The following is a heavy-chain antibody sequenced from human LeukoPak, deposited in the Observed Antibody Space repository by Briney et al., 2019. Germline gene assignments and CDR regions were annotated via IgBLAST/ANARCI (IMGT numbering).Heavy chain of an antibody. D-gene: IGHD6-6*01. J-gene: IGHJ6*02. CDR3: AKCSSSSPYYYYGMDV. CDR1: DFTVSRKF. Sequence: GGSLRLSCAASDFTVSRKFMSWVRQSPGKGLEWVSVIHGDDSTYYADSVKGRFTISRDNSKNTLYLQMNSLRAEDTAVYYCAKCSSSSPYYYYGMDVWGQGTTVTVSS. V-gene: IGHV3-53*01. CDR2: IHGDDST.